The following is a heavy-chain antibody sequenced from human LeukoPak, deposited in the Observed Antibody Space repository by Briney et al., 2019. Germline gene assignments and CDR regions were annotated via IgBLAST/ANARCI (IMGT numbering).Heavy chain of an antibody. D-gene: IGHD6-19*01. V-gene: IGHV1-2*02. CDR3: ARDFGIAVAGTSIDYFDY. Sequence: ASVKVSCKASGYTFTGYYMHWVRQAPGQGLEWMGWINPNSGGTNYAQKVQGRVTMTRDTSISTAYMELSRLRSDDTAVYYCARDFGIAVAGTSIDYFDYWGQGTLVTVSS. CDR2: INPNSGGT. J-gene: IGHJ4*02. CDR1: GYTFTGYY.